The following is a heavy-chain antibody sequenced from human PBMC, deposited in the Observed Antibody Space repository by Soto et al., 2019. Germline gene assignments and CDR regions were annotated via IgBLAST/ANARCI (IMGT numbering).Heavy chain of an antibody. Sequence: PSETLSLTCTVSGGSISSSSYYWGWIRQPPGRGLEWIGSIYYSGSTYYNPSLKSRVTISVDTSKNQFSLKLSSVTAADTAVYYCARQSKDCSSTSCYGGFDYWGQGTLVTVSS. CDR1: GGSISSSSYY. V-gene: IGHV4-39*01. CDR2: IYYSGST. D-gene: IGHD2-2*01. CDR3: ARQSKDCSSTSCYGGFDY. J-gene: IGHJ4*02.